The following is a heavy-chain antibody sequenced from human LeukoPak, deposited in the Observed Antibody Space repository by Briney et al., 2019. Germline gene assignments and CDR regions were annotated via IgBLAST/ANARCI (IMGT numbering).Heavy chain of an antibody. CDR3: TTESSWYLRYFDY. CDR2: IKSKTDGGTT. J-gene: IGHJ4*02. V-gene: IGHV3-15*01. Sequence: GGSLRLSCAASGFTFSNAWMSWVRQAPGKGLEWVGRIKSKTDGGTTDYAAPVKGRFTISRDDSKNTLYLQMNSLKTEDTAVYYCTTESSWYLRYFDYWGQGTLVTVSS. D-gene: IGHD6-13*01. CDR1: GFTFSNAW.